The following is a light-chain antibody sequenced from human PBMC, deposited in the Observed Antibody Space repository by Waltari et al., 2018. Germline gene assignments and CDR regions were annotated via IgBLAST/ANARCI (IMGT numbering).Light chain of an antibody. Sequence: SALTQPRSVSGSPGQSVTIPCTGTTNDRGSYNFVSWYQQHPGKAPKLIILDVTKRPSGVPDRLSGSKSGNTASLTISGLRAEDEAEYYCCSYAGSYTWVFGGGTKLTVV. CDR1: TNDRGSYNF. CDR2: DVT. V-gene: IGLV2-11*01. J-gene: IGLJ3*02. CDR3: CSYAGSYTWV.